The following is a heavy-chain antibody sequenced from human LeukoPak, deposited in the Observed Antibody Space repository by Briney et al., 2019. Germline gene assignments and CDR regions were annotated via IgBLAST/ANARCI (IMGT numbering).Heavy chain of an antibody. CDR3: ARRATTERGHSYGLDF. V-gene: IGHV3-21*01. D-gene: IGHD5-18*01. Sequence: GGSLRLSCEVSGFTFSSYHMNWVRQAPGRGLEWVSSIGSSGSYIYYADSLTGRFTISRDNAKNSLYLQMNSLRAEDTAMYYCARRATTERGHSYGLDFWGQGTLVTVSS. CDR2: IGSSGSYI. J-gene: IGHJ4*02. CDR1: GFTFSSYH.